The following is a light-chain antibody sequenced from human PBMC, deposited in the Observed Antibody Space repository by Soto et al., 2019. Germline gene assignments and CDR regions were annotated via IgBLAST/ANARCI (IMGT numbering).Light chain of an antibody. CDR1: SRDVGGYNY. CDR3: CAFEGTSPS. V-gene: IGLV2-11*01. Sequence: QSALTQPGSVSGSPGQSVTISCTGTSRDVGGYNYVSWYQQHPGKAPKLMIYDVTKRPSGVPDRFSHSKSRNTASLSTSWLQAEDEGDNYCCAFEGTSPSFGTGTKLTVL. J-gene: IGLJ1*01. CDR2: DVT.